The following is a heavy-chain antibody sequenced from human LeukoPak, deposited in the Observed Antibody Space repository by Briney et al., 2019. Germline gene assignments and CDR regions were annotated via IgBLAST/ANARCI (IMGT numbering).Heavy chain of an antibody. CDR2: ISTDGSYK. J-gene: IGHJ2*01. Sequence: GKSLRLSCAVSGFTFRSFPFHWVRQAPGKGLEWVAAISTDGSYKYHGDSVKGRFTISRDNPMNTLYLQMNGLRPDDTAVYYCARSLIPGRWYFDLWGRGTLVTVPS. CDR3: ARSLIPGRWYFDL. V-gene: IGHV3-30*04. D-gene: IGHD3-16*01. CDR1: GFTFRSFP.